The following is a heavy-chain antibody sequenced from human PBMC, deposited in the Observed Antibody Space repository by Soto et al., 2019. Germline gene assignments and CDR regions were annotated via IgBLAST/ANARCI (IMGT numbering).Heavy chain of an antibody. CDR1: GYTFTSYG. J-gene: IGHJ6*02. CDR3: AREGVTIFGVVSYYYYGMDV. D-gene: IGHD3-3*01. V-gene: IGHV1-18*04. Sequence: QVQLVQSGAEVKKPGASVKVSCKASGYTFTSYGISWVRQAPGQGLEWMGWISAYNGNTNYAQKLQGRVTMTTDTSTSTDYMELRSLRSDDTAVYYCAREGVTIFGVVSYYYYGMDVWGQGTTVTVSS. CDR2: ISAYNGNT.